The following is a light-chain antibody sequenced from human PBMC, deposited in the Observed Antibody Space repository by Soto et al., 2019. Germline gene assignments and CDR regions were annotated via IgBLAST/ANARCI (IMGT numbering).Light chain of an antibody. V-gene: IGKV1-5*01. CDR3: LKHNSYPLN. CDR1: QSISSW. CDR2: AAA. J-gene: IGKJ4*01. Sequence: DIQITHSPSSVSASVVDRVTITFLASQSISSWLAWYQQKPGKAPKRLIYAAASFESGVPSRFSGSGSGTEFTLTISSLQPEDFATYYCLKHNSYPLNFGGGTKVDIK.